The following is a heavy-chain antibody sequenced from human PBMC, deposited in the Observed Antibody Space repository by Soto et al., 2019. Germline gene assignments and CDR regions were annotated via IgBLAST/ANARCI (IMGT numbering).Heavy chain of an antibody. J-gene: IGHJ4*02. CDR1: GFSLSTSGVG. Sequence: QITLKESGPPLVKPTQTLTLTCTFSGFSLSTSGVGVGWIRQPPGKALERLALIYWDDDERHSPSLKSRLTITKDTSKNQVVLTMTNMDPVDTATYYCARVNSSSSLDYWGQGTLVTVSS. CDR3: ARVNSSSSLDY. CDR2: IYWDDDE. V-gene: IGHV2-5*02. D-gene: IGHD6-6*01.